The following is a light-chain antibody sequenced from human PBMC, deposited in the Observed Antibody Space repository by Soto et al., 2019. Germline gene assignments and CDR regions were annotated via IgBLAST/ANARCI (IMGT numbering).Light chain of an antibody. CDR2: DVS. CDR1: SSDVGGYNY. V-gene: IGLV2-14*03. Sequence: QSALTQPASVSGSPGQSITISCTGTSSDVGGYNYVSWYQHHPGKAPKLMIFDVSNRPSGVSNRFSGSKSGNTASLTISGRQPEDEADYYCSSYTTSNTRQIVCGTGTKVTVL. J-gene: IGLJ1*01. CDR3: SSYTTSNTRQIV.